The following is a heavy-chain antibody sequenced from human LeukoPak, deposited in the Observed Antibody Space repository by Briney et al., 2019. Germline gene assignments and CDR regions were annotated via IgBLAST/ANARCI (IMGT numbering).Heavy chain of an antibody. D-gene: IGHD1-14*01. CDR1: GFTFSNYG. V-gene: IGHV3-30*18. Sequence: RTGGSLRLSCAASGFTFSNYGMHWVRQAPGKGLEWVSVISFDGSAKYYADSVKGRFTISRDNSKNTLYLQMTSLRAEDTAVYYCAKGYNKEHLALIDYWGQGTLVTVSS. CDR2: ISFDGSAK. J-gene: IGHJ4*02. CDR3: AKGYNKEHLALIDY.